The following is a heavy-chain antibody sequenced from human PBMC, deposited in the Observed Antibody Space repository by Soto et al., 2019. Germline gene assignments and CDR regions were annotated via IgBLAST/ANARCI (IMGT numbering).Heavy chain of an antibody. V-gene: IGHV4-30-4*01. J-gene: IGHJ4*02. D-gene: IGHD6-13*01. CDR1: GGSISSGSYG. Sequence: PSETLSLTWTVAGGSISSGSYGCGWIRQPAGKGVEWIGYIYNSGSTYYNPSIKSRVTISADTSKNQFSLKLSSVTAADTAVYYCARDRRVAAAGLFDYWGQGTLVTVSS. CDR3: ARDRRVAAAGLFDY. CDR2: IYNSGST.